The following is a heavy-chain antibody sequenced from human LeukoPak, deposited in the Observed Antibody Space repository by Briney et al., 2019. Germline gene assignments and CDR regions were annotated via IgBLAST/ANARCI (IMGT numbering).Heavy chain of an antibody. Sequence: GGSLRLSCAASGFTFSSYSMNWVRQAPGKGLEWVSSISSSSSYIYYADSVKGRFTISRDNAKNSLYLQMNSLRAEDTAVYYCARVDLGGSGYFFDLWGQGALVTVSS. D-gene: IGHD3-22*01. CDR2: ISSSSSYI. V-gene: IGHV3-21*04. J-gene: IGHJ4*02. CDR1: GFTFSSYS. CDR3: ARVDLGGSGYFFDL.